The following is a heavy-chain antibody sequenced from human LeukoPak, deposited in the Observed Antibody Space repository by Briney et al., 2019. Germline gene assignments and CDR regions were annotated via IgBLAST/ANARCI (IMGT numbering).Heavy chain of an antibody. J-gene: IGHJ3*02. CDR2: ISSGSSYI. CDR1: GFTFRDSA. D-gene: IGHD3-9*01. V-gene: IGHV3-21*01. Sequence: GGSLRLSCAASGFTFRDSAMTWVRHVPGKGLEWVSSISSGSSYIYYADSVKGRFTVSRDNAKHSLYLQMNSLRAEDTAVYYCVRDAKQYYDILTGYYNDAFDIWGQGTMVTVSS. CDR3: VRDAKQYYDILTGYYNDAFDI.